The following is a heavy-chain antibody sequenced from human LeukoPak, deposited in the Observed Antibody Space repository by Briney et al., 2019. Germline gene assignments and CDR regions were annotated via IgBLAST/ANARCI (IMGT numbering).Heavy chain of an antibody. CDR3: AKDLARPTSPRVYALDS. J-gene: IGHJ3*01. CDR2: INWRSDFI. V-gene: IGHV3-9*01. D-gene: IGHD3-16*01. CDR1: GFTFGDYA. Sequence: PGRSLRLSCAGSGFTFGDYAIHWVRQAPGKGLECVCGINWRSDFIAYADSVRDRFIISRDNARNSVYLQMSSLGPEDTAFYYCAKDLARPTSPRVYALDSRGQGTVVTVSS.